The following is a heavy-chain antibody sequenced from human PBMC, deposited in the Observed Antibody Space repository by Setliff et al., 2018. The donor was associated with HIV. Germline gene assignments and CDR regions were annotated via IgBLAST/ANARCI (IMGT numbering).Heavy chain of an antibody. CDR3: ARGPRPVDVDYYYMDV. CDR2: IFTSGST. CDR1: GGSISSGSYY. J-gene: IGHJ6*03. V-gene: IGHV4-61*09. Sequence: SETLSLTCTVSGGSISSGSYYWSWIRQPAGKGLDWVGHIFTSGSTNYNPSLKSRVTMSVDTSKKQFSLKLTSVTAADTAVYYCARGPRPVDVDYYYMDVWGKGTTVTVSS.